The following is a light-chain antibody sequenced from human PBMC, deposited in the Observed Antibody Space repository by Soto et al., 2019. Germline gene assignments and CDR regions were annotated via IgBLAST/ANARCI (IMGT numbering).Light chain of an antibody. CDR3: CSYAGTYV. Sequence: QSVLTEPACVSVSPGQSITISCTGTSSDVGSYNLVSWYQHHPGKAPKLMIFEVSKRPSGVSNRFSGSKSGNTASLTISGLQAEDEAEYYCCSYAGTYVFGTGTKVTVL. CDR2: EVS. J-gene: IGLJ1*01. V-gene: IGLV2-23*02. CDR1: SSDVGSYNL.